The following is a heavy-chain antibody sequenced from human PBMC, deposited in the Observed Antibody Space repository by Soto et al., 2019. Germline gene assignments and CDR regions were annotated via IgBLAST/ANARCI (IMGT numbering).Heavy chain of an antibody. CDR2: INPNTGGA. Sequence: GASVKVSCKASGYAFASYYIHWVRQAPGQGLEWMGIINPNTGGASYARNFQDRVALTRDTSTDTVYMEMGSLMSEDTAIYYCARDTNFRLTFHYHGMDVWGPGTTVTVSS. CDR1: GYAFASYY. CDR3: ARDTNFRLTFHYHGMDV. J-gene: IGHJ6*02. D-gene: IGHD1-1*01. V-gene: IGHV1-46*01.